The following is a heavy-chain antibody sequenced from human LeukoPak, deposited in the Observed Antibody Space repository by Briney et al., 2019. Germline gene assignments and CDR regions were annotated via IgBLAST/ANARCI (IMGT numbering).Heavy chain of an antibody. CDR2: IYTSGST. Sequence: PSETLSLTCTVSGGSISIYYWSWIRQPAGKGLEWIGRIYTSGSTNYNPSLKSRVTMSVDTSKNQFSLKLSSVTAADTAVYYCARDRYCSSTSCYYSRNYGMDVWGQGTTVTVSS. CDR1: GGSISIYY. J-gene: IGHJ6*02. D-gene: IGHD2-2*01. V-gene: IGHV4-4*07. CDR3: ARDRYCSSTSCYYSRNYGMDV.